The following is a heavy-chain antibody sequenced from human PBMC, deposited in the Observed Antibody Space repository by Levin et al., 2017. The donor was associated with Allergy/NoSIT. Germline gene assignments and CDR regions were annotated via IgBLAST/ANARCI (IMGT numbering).Heavy chain of an antibody. V-gene: IGHV3-7*01. CDR3: AREAYGSGSSTIDY. D-gene: IGHD3-10*01. Sequence: GESLKISCAASGFTFSSYWMSWVRQAPGKGLEWVANIKQDGSEKYYVDSVKGRFTISRDNAKNSLYLQMNSLRAEDTAVYYCAREAYGSGSSTIDYWGQGTLVTVSS. J-gene: IGHJ4*02. CDR1: GFTFSSYW. CDR2: IKQDGSEK.